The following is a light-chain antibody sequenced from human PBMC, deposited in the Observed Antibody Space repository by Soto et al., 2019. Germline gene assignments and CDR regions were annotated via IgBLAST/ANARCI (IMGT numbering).Light chain of an antibody. CDR3: QTWGTGTDGV. J-gene: IGLJ3*02. CDR2: LNSDGTL. CDR1: SIHSTYA. Sequence: QPVLTQSPSASASLGASVKLTCTLKSIHSTYAISWHQHQPEKGPRYLMKLNSDGTLTKGDGVPDRFSGSSSGTERYLTISSLQSEDEADYYCQTWGTGTDGVFGGGTKLTVL. V-gene: IGLV4-69*01.